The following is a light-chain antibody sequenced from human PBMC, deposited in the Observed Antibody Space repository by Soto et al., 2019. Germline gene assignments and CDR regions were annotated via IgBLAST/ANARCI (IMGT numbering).Light chain of an antibody. J-gene: IGKJ1*01. Sequence: EIVMTQSPATLSVSPGERATLSCRASQSVSSSLAWYQQKPGQAPRLLIYGASTRATGIPARFSGSGSGTEFTLTISSLQSEDFAVYYCQQYDNWPLATFGQGTKVDI. V-gene: IGKV3-15*01. CDR1: QSVSSS. CDR3: QQYDNWPLAT. CDR2: GAS.